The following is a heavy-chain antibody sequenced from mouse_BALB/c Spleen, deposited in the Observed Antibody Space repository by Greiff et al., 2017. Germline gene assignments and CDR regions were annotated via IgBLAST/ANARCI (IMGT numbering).Heavy chain of an antibody. D-gene: IGHD1-1*01. CDR2: IWTGGGT. CDR1: GFSLTSYG. V-gene: IGHV2-9-2*01. CDR3: VRDDYYGSSYLDY. Sequence: QVQLQQSGPGLVAPSQSLSITCTVSGFSLTSYGVSWIRQPPGKGLEWLGVIWTGGGTNYNSAFMSRLSISKDNSKSQVFLKMNSLQTDDTAIYYCVRDDYYGSSYLDYWGQGTTLTVSS. J-gene: IGHJ2*01.